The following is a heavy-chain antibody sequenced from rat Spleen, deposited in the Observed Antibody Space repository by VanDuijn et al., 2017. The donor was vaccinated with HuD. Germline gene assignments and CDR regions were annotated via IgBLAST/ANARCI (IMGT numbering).Heavy chain of an antibody. CDR1: GFTFNNYG. CDR2: ISPSGVT. D-gene: IGHD4-3*01. J-gene: IGHJ3*01. CDR3: VRQDTSGYSNWFAY. Sequence: EVQLVESGGGLVQPGRSLKLSCAASGFTFNNYGMAWVRQAPTKGLEWVTSISPSGVTYYRDSVKGRFTVSRENAESTLYLLMDSLRSEDTATYYCVRQDTSGYSNWFAYWGQGTLVTVSS. V-gene: IGHV5S13*01.